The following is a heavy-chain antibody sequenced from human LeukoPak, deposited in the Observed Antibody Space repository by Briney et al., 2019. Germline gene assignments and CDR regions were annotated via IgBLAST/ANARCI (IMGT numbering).Heavy chain of an antibody. V-gene: IGHV3-30*02. CDR3: AKDRSVLRFLELQPPDH. CDR1: GFTFSSYG. CDR2: IIYVGSNK. J-gene: IGHJ4*02. D-gene: IGHD3-3*01. Sequence: GGSLRLSCTASGFTFSSYGMHWVRQAPGKGLEWVAFIIYVGSNKYYAESVKGRFTISTDNSKNTPYLQMNSLRAEDTGVYYCAKDRSVLRFLELQPPDHWGQGTLVTLSS.